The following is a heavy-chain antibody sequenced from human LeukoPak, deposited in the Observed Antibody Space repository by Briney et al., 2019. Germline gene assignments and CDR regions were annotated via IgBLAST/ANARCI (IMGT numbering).Heavy chain of an antibody. CDR2: IIPSGGST. CDR1: GFTFSSYA. J-gene: IGHJ4*02. CDR3: AKGYSSVWYSHLDY. V-gene: IGHV3-23*01. Sequence: GGSLRLSCAASGFTFSSYAMSWVRQAPGKGLQWVSAIIPSGGSTYYADSVKGRFTISRDNSKNTLYLQMNSLRAEDTAVYYCAKGYSSVWYSHLDYWGQGTLVTVSS. D-gene: IGHD6-19*01.